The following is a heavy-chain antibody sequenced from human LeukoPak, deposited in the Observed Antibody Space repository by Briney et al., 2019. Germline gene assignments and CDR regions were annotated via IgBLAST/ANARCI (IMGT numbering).Heavy chain of an antibody. J-gene: IGHJ3*02. D-gene: IGHD2-2*01. CDR2: MSIIGDSI. CDR1: GSTLRNYI. CDR3: AREGYTSDYAGAFDI. V-gene: IGHV3-23*01. Sequence: GGSLRLSCVASGSTLRNYIMTWVRQAPGKGLERVSSMSIIGDSIYYADSVKGRFTISRDNSKSTLSLQMSSLRAEDTGVYYCAREGYTSDYAGAFDIWGQGSVVTVSS.